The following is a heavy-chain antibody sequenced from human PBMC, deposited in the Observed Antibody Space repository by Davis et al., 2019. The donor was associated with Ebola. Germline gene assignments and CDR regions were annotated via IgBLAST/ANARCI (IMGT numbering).Heavy chain of an antibody. D-gene: IGHD3-10*01. CDR2: INPSGGST. CDR3: ARDYYGSGSYSSFDP. Sequence: ASVKVSCKASGYTFTSYYMHWVRQAPGQGLEWMGIINPSGGSTSYAQKFQGRVTMTRDTSTSSVYMELSSLRSEDTAAYYCARDYYGSGSYSSFDPWGQGTLVTVSS. V-gene: IGHV1-46*01. CDR1: GYTFTSYY. J-gene: IGHJ5*02.